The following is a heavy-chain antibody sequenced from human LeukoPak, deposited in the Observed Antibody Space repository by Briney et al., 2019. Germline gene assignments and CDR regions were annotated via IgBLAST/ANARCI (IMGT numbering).Heavy chain of an antibody. D-gene: IGHD7-27*01. CDR1: GFTFDTFA. CDR2: IGNTET. J-gene: IGHJ4*02. CDR3: ARDGQAFNSNWDYFEY. Sequence: GGSLRLSSVASGFTFDTFAMSWVRQAPGKGLEWVSGIGNTETYYSDSVKGRFTISRDNSKSTIYLHMSNLRAEDTALYYCARDGQAFNSNWDYFEYWGQGTPVTVSS. V-gene: IGHV3-23*01.